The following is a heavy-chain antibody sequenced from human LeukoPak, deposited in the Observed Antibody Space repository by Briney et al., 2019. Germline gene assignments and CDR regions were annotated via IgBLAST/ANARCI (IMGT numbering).Heavy chain of an antibody. CDR2: IKQDGSEK. Sequence: PGGSLRLSCAASGFTFSSYWMSWVRQAPGKRLEWVANIKQDGSEKYYVDSVKGRFTISRDNAKNSLYLQMNSLRAEDTAVYYCARGRFNYDSSGYSSFYHWGQGTLVTVSS. J-gene: IGHJ4*02. CDR1: GFTFSSYW. V-gene: IGHV3-7*01. D-gene: IGHD3-22*01. CDR3: ARGRFNYDSSGYSSFYH.